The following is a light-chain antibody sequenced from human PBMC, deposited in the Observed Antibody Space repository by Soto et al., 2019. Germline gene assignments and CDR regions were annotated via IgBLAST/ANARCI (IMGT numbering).Light chain of an antibody. CDR1: QSVSSSY. Sequence: EIVLTQSPGNLSLSPGEIATLSCRASQSVSSSYLAWYQQKPGQAHRLLIYAASSRATGIPDRFSGSGSGAEFTLTISRLEPEDFAVFYCQQYETSPWTFGQGTKVEIK. J-gene: IGKJ1*01. CDR3: QQYETSPWT. V-gene: IGKV3-20*01. CDR2: AAS.